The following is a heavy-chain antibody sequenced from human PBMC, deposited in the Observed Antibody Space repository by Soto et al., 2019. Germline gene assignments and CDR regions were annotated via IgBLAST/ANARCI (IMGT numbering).Heavy chain of an antibody. CDR1: GFTFGSYA. CDR2: ISSSGGGT. CDR3: AKILSSSSTGY. D-gene: IGHD2-2*01. J-gene: IGHJ4*02. Sequence: EVQLLESGGGLVQPGGSLRLSCAASGFTFGSYAMTWVRQAPGKGLEWVSSISSSGGGTYYGDSVKGRFTISRDNPKKTLYLQMNSLRAEDTAIYYCAKILSSSSTGYWGQGTLVSVSP. V-gene: IGHV3-23*01.